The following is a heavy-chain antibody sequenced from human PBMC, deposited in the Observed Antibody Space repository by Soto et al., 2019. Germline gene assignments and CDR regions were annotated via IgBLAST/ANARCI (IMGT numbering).Heavy chain of an antibody. CDR2: INVYTGNI. CDR3: ARKKDLYFGMGV. D-gene: IGHD2-15*01. J-gene: IGHJ6*02. V-gene: IGHV1-18*04. CDR1: GYTFTNYG. Sequence: ASVKVSCKASGYTFTNYGISWVRQAPGQGLEWMGWINVYTGNINYAQNVQGRVTMTTDTSTSTAYMELRSLRSDDTAIDSCARKKDLYFGMGVWGQGTTVTVSS.